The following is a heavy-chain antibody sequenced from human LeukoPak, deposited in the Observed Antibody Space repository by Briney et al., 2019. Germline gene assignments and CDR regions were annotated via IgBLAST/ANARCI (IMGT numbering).Heavy chain of an antibody. Sequence: TGGSLRLSCAASGFTFSSYAMSWVRQAPGKGLEWVANINQDGSDKYSVDSVKGRFTVSRDNAKNSLCLQMDSLRADDTAVYYCSRSLDYWGQGALVTVSS. CDR3: SRSLDY. CDR1: GFTFSSYA. V-gene: IGHV3-7*01. CDR2: INQDGSDK. J-gene: IGHJ4*02.